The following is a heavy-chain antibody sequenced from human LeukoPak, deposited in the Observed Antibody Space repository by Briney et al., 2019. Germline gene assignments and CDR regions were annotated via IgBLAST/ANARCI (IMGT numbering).Heavy chain of an antibody. D-gene: IGHD5-12*01. CDR2: IDRYGST. CDR1: GGSFSGYH. V-gene: IGHV4-34*01. CDR3: ARVREYSAYYFDY. J-gene: IGHJ4*02. Sequence: SETLSLTCAVYGGSFSGYHWSWIRQPPGKGLEWIGEIDRYGSTNYIPSLKSRVTISLDTSKNQFSLKLSSVTAADTAVYYCARVREYSAYYFDYWGQGTLVTVSS.